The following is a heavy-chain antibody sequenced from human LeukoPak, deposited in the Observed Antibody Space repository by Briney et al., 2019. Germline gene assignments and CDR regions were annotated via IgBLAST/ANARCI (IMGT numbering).Heavy chain of an antibody. CDR3: ARGPRAMVRGVIIMGVYFDY. D-gene: IGHD3-10*01. CDR1: GDSISSSNCY. CDR2: IYFSGGT. J-gene: IGHJ4*02. V-gene: IGHV4-39*01. Sequence: SETLSLTCTVSGDSISSSNCYWGWIRQPPGKGLEWIGSIYFSGGTYYNASLKSRVTISVDTSKNQFSLKLSSVTAADTAVYYCARGPRAMVRGVIIMGVYFDYWGQGTLVTVSS.